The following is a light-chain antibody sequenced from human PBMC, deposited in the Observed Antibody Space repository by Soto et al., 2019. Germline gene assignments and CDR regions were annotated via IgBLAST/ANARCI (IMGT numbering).Light chain of an antibody. CDR3: QQNGSSPPWT. V-gene: IGKV3-20*01. Sequence: EIVLTQSPGTLSLSPGERATLSCRASQSVSSSYLAWYQQTPGQAPRLLIYGASSRATGIPDRFSGSGSGTDFTLTITRLEPDDCAVYYCQQNGSSPPWTFGQGTKVEIK. CDR2: GAS. J-gene: IGKJ1*01. CDR1: QSVSSSY.